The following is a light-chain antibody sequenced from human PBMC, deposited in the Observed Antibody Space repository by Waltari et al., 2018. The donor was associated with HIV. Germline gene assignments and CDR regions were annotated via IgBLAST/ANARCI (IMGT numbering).Light chain of an antibody. CDR3: QSAGV. J-gene: IGLJ1*01. Sequence: SYELTQPPSVSVSPGQTARITCSGDALPKQYAYWYQQKPGRAPVLVIYKDSERTSGISERFSGSNSGTTVTLTISGVQAEDEADYYCQSAGVFGTGTKVTVL. V-gene: IGLV3-25*03. CDR2: KDS. CDR1: ALPKQY.